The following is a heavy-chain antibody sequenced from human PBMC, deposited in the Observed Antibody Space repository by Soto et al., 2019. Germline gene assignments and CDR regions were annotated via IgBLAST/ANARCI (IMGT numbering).Heavy chain of an antibody. Sequence: GGSLRFSCIASDIDFNTYWMHWVRQVPGKGLVWVSRINNDGSSTTYAESVQGRFIVSRDNAKNTLFLQMHNLRADDTAVYYCARGPWSYGSDSFYNPRFASFGSWGQGTMATVPS. CDR3: ARGPWSYGSDSFYNPRFASFGS. J-gene: IGHJ4*02. CDR2: INNDGSST. CDR1: DIDFNTYW. V-gene: IGHV3-74*03. D-gene: IGHD3-10*01.